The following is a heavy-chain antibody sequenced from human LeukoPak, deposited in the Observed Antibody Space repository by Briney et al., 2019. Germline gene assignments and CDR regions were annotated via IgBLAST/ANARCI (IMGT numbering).Heavy chain of an antibody. CDR1: GGTFISYA. D-gene: IGHD3-16*01. J-gene: IGHJ4*02. V-gene: IGHV1-2*02. CDR3: ARDGEGWVSY. CDR2: INPNSGGT. Sequence: ASVKVSCKASGGTFISYAISWVRQAPGQGLEWMGWINPNSGGTNYAQKFQGRVTMTRDTSISTAYMELSRLRSDDTAVYYCARDGEGWVSYWGQGTLVTVSS.